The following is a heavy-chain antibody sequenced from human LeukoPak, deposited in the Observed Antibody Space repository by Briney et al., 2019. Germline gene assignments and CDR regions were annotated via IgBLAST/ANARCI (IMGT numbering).Heavy chain of an antibody. D-gene: IGHD5-18*01. CDR1: GFTFDDYA. V-gene: IGHV3-9*01. Sequence: GGSLRLSCAASGFTFDDYAMHWVRQAPGKGLEWVSGISWNSGSIGYADSVKGRFTISRDNAKNSLYLQMNSLRAEDTAVYYCARAVRGYSYGNYYYYYYMDVWGKGTTVTISS. J-gene: IGHJ6*03. CDR2: ISWNSGSI. CDR3: ARAVRGYSYGNYYYYYYMDV.